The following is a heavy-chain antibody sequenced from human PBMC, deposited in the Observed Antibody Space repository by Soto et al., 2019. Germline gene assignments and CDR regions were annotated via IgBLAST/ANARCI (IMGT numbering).Heavy chain of an antibody. CDR3: ARTTMIVVVKPQYYFDY. CDR1: GGCVSSGSYY. J-gene: IGHJ4*02. V-gene: IGHV4-61*01. D-gene: IGHD3-22*01. Sequence: PSETLSLTCTVSGGCVSSGSYYWSWIRQPPGKGLEWIGYIYYSGSTNYNPSLKSRVTISVDTSKNQFSLKLSSVTAADTAVYYCARTTMIVVVKPQYYFDYWGQGTLVTVSS. CDR2: IYYSGST.